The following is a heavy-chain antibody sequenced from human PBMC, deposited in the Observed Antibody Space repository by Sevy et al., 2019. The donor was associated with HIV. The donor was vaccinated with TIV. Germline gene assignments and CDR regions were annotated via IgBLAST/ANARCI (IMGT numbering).Heavy chain of an antibody. D-gene: IGHD2-2*01. Sequence: GGSLRLSCAASGFTFRSYWIHWVRQAPGKGLMWVSRINSDGSSTNYADSVKGRSTISRDNAKNTLYLQVNSLRAEDTAVYYCARAPSSWYFDLWGRGTLVTVSS. CDR3: ARAPSSWYFDL. V-gene: IGHV3-74*01. CDR1: GFTFRSYW. CDR2: INSDGSST. J-gene: IGHJ2*01.